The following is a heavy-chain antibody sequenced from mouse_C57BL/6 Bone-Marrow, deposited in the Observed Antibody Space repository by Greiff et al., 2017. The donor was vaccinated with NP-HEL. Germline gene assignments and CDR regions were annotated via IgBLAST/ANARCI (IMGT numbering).Heavy chain of an antibody. J-gene: IGHJ2*01. V-gene: IGHV1-82*01. D-gene: IGHD1-1*01. CDR3: ARPYTTVVATFDY. Sequence: VKLQESGPELVKPGASVKISCKASGYAFSSSWMNWVKQRPGKGLEWIGRIYPGDGDTNYNGKFKGKATLTADKSSSTAYMQLSSLTSEDSAVYFVARPYTTVVATFDYWGQGTTLTVSS. CDR1: GYAFSSSW. CDR2: IYPGDGDT.